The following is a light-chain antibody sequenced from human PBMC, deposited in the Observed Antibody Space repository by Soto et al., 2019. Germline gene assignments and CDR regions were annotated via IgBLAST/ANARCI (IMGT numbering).Light chain of an antibody. Sequence: QSVLTQPPSVSGAPGQRVTVSCTGSSSNIGAGYDVHWYQQLPGTAPKLLIYGNSNRPSGVPDRFSGSKSGTSASLAITGLQAEDEADYYCQSYDNTLSGSRVFGRGTKLTVL. J-gene: IGLJ3*02. CDR2: GNS. CDR3: QSYDNTLSGSRV. CDR1: SSNIGAGYD. V-gene: IGLV1-40*01.